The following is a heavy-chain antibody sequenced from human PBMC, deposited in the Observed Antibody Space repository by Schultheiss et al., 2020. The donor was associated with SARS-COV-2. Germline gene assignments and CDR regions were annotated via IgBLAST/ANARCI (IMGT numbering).Heavy chain of an antibody. V-gene: IGHV3-21*04. CDR2: ISSSSSYI. J-gene: IGHJ4*02. CDR3: ARTRTWLRFDYFDY. D-gene: IGHD5-12*01. Sequence: GESLKISCAASGFTFSSYSMNWVRQAPGKGLEWVSSISSSSSYIYYADSVKGRFTISRDNAKNTLYLQMNSLRAEDTAVYYCARTRTWLRFDYFDYWGQGTLVTVSS. CDR1: GFTFSSYS.